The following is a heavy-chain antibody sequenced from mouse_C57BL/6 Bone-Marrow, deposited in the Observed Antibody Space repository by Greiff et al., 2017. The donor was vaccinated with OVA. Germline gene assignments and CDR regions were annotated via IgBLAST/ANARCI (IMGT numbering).Heavy chain of an antibody. D-gene: IGHD2-4*01. CDR2: IHPNSGGT. CDR3: ARRDDDDGSWFAY. CDR1: GYTFTSYW. J-gene: IGHJ3*01. V-gene: IGHV1-64*01. Sequence: QVQLQQPGAELVKPGASVKLSCKASGYTFTSYWMHWVKQRPGQGLEWIGMIHPNSGGTNYNEKFKSKATLTVDKSSSTASMQLSSLTSRDSAAYYCARRDDDDGSWFAYWGQGTLVTVSA.